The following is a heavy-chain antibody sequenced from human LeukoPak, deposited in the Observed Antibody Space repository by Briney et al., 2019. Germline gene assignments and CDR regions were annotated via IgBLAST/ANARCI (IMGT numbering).Heavy chain of an antibody. CDR2: IYRSGGT. CDR1: GFPISSHY. V-gene: IGHV3-66*03. D-gene: IGHD1-1*01. Sequence: GGSLRLSCTASGFPISSHYISWVRQAPGKGLDWVSVIYRSGGTYFADSVKGRFTISRDTSKNTLYLQMNSLRPEDTAVYYCAKDGRTGYPFDSWGQGTLVTVSS. CDR3: AKDGRTGYPFDS. J-gene: IGHJ4*02.